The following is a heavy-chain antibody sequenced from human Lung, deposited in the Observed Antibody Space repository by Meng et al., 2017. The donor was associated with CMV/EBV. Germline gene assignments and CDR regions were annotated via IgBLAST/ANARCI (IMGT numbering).Heavy chain of an antibody. D-gene: IGHD3-3*01. CDR2: ISSSGSTI. CDR3: ARNRVTIFGVQDYYFDY. CDR1: GFTFSSYE. V-gene: IGHV3-48*03. J-gene: IGHJ4*02. Sequence: GGSLRLXCAASGFTFSSYEINWVRQAPGKGLEWVSYISSSGSTIYYADSVKGRFTISRDNAKNSLYLQMNSLRAEDTAVYYCARNRVTIFGVQDYYFDYWGRGTLVXVSA.